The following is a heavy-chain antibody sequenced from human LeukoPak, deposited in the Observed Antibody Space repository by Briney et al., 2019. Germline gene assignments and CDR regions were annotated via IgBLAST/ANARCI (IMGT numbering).Heavy chain of an antibody. D-gene: IGHD3-22*01. V-gene: IGHV1-18*01. CDR1: GYIFTNYG. J-gene: IGHJ5*01. CDR3: ARATSLGDSGGYYYADS. Sequence: ASVKVSCKASGYIFTNYGISWVRQAPGQGLEWMGWISGDNDNTYYAQKYQGTVTMTTDTSTNTAYMELRSLRSDDTAVYYCARATSLGDSGGYYYADSWGQGTLVTVSS. CDR2: ISGDNDNT.